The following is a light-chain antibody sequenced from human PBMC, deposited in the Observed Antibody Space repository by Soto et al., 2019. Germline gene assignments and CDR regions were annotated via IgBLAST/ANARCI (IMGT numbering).Light chain of an antibody. CDR2: DVS. J-gene: IGLJ1*01. CDR3: SSYTRTSTLYV. V-gene: IGLV2-14*03. CDR1: SSDIGGYNY. Sequence: QSALTQPASVSGSPGQSITISCTGTSSDIGGYNYVSWYQQLPGKVPKLIIYDVSNRPSGVSDRFSGSKSGNAASLTISGRQADDEADYYCSSYTRTSTLYVFGTGTKLTVL.